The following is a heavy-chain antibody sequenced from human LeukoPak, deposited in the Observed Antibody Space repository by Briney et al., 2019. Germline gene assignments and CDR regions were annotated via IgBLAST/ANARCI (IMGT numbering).Heavy chain of an antibody. CDR2: IIPIFGTA. CDR1: GGTFSSYA. J-gene: IGHJ4*02. D-gene: IGHD3-10*01. Sequence: SVKVSCKASGGTFSSYAISWVRQAPGQGLEWMGGIIPIFGTANYAQKFQGRVTITADESTSTAYMELSSLRSEDTAVYYCATPLWFGESPISFFDYWGQGTLVTVSS. V-gene: IGHV1-69*13. CDR3: ATPLWFGESPISFFDY.